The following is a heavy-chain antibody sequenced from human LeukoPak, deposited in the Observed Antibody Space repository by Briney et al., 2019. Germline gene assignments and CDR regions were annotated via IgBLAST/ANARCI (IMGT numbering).Heavy chain of an antibody. CDR3: AKDYYYDSSGYYSTRLDS. Sequence: GGSLRLSCAASGFTFSSYEMNWVRQAPGRGREWVSYISSSGSTIYYADSVKGRFTISRDNAKNSLYLQMNSLRAEDTAVYYCAKDYYYDSSGYYSTRLDSWGQGTLVTVSS. J-gene: IGHJ4*02. V-gene: IGHV3-48*03. CDR1: GFTFSSYE. D-gene: IGHD3-22*01. CDR2: ISSSGSTI.